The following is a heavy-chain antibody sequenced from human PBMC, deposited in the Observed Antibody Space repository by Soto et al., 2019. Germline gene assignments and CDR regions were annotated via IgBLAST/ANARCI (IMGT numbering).Heavy chain of an antibody. CDR1: GYTFTSYA. D-gene: IGHD6-13*01. Sequence: ASVKVSCKASGYTFTSYAMHWVRQAPGQRLEWMGWINAGNGNTKYSQKFQGRVTITRDTSASTAYMELSSLRSEDTAVYYCARRIAAAARPTDAFDFWGQGTMVTGSS. V-gene: IGHV1-3*01. CDR3: ARRIAAAARPTDAFDF. CDR2: INAGNGNT. J-gene: IGHJ3*01.